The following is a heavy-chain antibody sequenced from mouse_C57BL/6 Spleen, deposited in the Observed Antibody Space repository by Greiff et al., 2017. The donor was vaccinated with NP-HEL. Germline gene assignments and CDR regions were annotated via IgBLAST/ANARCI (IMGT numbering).Heavy chain of an antibody. D-gene: IGHD1-1*01. Sequence: LVKPGASVKISCKASGYAFSSSWMNWVKQRPGKGLEWIGRIYPGDGDTNYNGKFKGKATLTADKSSSTAYMQLSSLTSEDSAVYFCAHYYGSSYGYFDVWGTGTTVTVSS. J-gene: IGHJ1*03. CDR3: AHYYGSSYGYFDV. CDR2: IYPGDGDT. CDR1: GYAFSSSW. V-gene: IGHV1-82*01.